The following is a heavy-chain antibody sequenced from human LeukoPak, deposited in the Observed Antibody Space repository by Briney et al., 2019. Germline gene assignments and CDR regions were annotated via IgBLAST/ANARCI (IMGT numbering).Heavy chain of an antibody. Sequence: TLSLTCAVSGGSISSGSYSWGWIRQPPGKGLEWIGYFFYTGNTYYNASLKSRVTISVDTSKNQFSLKVSSVTAADTAVYYCTRGAGSTTSNDAFDIWGQGTMVTVSS. CDR2: FFYTGNT. J-gene: IGHJ3*02. CDR3: TRGAGSTTSNDAFDI. V-gene: IGHV4-30-4*07. CDR1: GGSISSGSYS. D-gene: IGHD1-1*01.